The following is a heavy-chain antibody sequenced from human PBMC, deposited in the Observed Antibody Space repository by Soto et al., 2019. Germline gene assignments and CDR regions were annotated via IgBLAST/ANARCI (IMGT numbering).Heavy chain of an antibody. J-gene: IGHJ5*02. CDR3: ARAKGYSSSSRVYNWFEP. Sequence: SETLSLTCTVSGGSISSGDYYWSWIRQPPGKGLEWIGYIYYSGSTYYNPSLKSRVTISVDTSKNQFSLKLSSVTAADTAVYYCARAKGYSSSSRVYNWFEPWGQGTLVTVSS. CDR2: IYYSGST. D-gene: IGHD6-6*01. V-gene: IGHV4-30-4*01. CDR1: GGSISSGDYY.